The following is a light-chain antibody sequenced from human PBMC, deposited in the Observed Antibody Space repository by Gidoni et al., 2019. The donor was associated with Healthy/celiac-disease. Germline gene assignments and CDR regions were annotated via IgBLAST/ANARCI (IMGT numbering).Light chain of an antibody. CDR2: GAS. CDR1: QSVSSN. Sequence: EIVMTQSPATLSVSPGERATLSCRASQSVSSNLAWYQQKPGQAPRLLIYGASTRATGIPARFSGSGSGTEFTLTISSLQSEDFAVYYCQQYNNWLRGTFGPXTKVDIK. CDR3: QQYNNWLRGT. V-gene: IGKV3-15*01. J-gene: IGKJ3*01.